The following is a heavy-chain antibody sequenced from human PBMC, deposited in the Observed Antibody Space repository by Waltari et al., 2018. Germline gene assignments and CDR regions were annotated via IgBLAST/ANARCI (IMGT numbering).Heavy chain of an antibody. CDR3: AKGPYYGSAIGMDV. V-gene: IGHV3-23*01. J-gene: IGHJ6*02. CDR1: GSTFSNFG. CDR2: FRGTGGST. D-gene: IGHD3-10*01. Sequence: EAQLLESGGGLVQPGGSLRLPCAASGSTFSNFGRSWVRQAPGKGLEWVSGFRGTGGSTSYADSVKGRFTISRDNSKNTLYLQMNSLRAEDSAVYYCAKGPYYGSAIGMDVWGQGTTVAVSS.